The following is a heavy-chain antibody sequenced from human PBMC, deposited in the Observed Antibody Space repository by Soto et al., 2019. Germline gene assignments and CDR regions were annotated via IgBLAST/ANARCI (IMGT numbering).Heavy chain of an antibody. CDR2: IYYSGST. D-gene: IGHD3-10*01. CDR1: GGSISSYY. Sequence: SETLSLTCTVSGGSISSYYWSWIRQPPGKGLEWIGYIYYSGSTNYNPSLKSRVTISVDTSKNQFSLKLSSVTAADTAVYYCASVRNYYGSGSYAYYFDYWGQGTLVTVSS. J-gene: IGHJ4*02. CDR3: ASVRNYYGSGSYAYYFDY. V-gene: IGHV4-59*08.